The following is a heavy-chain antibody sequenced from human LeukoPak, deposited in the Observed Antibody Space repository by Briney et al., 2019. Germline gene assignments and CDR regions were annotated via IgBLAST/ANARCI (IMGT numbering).Heavy chain of an antibody. CDR3: ARGTWELLQEREGYTVGYDY. CDR2: INHSGST. J-gene: IGHJ4*02. Sequence: KPSETLSLTCAVYGGSFSGYYWSWIRQPPGKGLEWIGEINHSGSTNYNPSLKSRVTISVDTSKNQFSLKLSSVTAADTAVYYCARGTWELLQEREGYTVGYDYWGQGTLVTVSS. V-gene: IGHV4-34*01. D-gene: IGHD1-26*01. CDR1: GGSFSGYY.